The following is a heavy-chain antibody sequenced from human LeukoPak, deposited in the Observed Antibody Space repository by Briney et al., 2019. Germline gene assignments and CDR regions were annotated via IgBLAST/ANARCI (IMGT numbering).Heavy chain of an antibody. CDR2: INGDGSWT. V-gene: IGHV3-74*01. D-gene: IGHD6-19*01. Sequence: GGSLRLSCAASGNYWMHWVRQAPGKGLVWVSHINGDGSWTTYADSVKGRFTISRDNAKNSLYLQMNSLRAEDTAVYYCARWRPSSGWYIDYWGQGTLVTVSS. CDR1: GNYW. CDR3: ARWRPSSGWYIDY. J-gene: IGHJ4*02.